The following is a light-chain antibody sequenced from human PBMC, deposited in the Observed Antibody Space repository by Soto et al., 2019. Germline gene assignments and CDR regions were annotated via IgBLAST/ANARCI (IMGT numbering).Light chain of an antibody. V-gene: IGLV2-14*03. CDR2: DVS. CDR3: GSYTTSSSLYEA. Sequence: QSALTQPASVAGSPGQSITISCTGISSDVGGYKFVSWYQLQPGKVPKLIIYDVSKRPSGVSSRFSGSKSGNTASLTISGLEAEDEADYYCGSYTTSSSLYEAFGGGTKLTVL. CDR1: SSDVGGYKF. J-gene: IGLJ2*01.